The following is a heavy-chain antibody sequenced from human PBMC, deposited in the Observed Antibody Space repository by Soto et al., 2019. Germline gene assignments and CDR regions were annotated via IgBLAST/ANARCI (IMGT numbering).Heavy chain of an antibody. CDR2: ISVRVGST. D-gene: IGHD2-21*01. CDR1: GFPFAPST. Sequence: EVQLLQSGGGLVQPGGSLTPSCGVSGFPFAPSTMSWVRQAPGKGLEWVSTISVRVGSTYSADSVQGRFTVSSDISDNTLFLRMTSLTADDTAVYFCAKRDVPHSTSNAYVYDHWGRGVLVTVSS. CDR3: AKRDVPHSTSNAYVYDH. J-gene: IGHJ4*02. V-gene: IGHV3-23*01.